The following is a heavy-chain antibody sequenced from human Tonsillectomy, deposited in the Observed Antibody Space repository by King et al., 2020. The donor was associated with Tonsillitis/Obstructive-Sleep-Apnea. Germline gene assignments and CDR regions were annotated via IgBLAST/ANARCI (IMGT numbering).Heavy chain of an antibody. D-gene: IGHD3-9*01. CDR3: ARDLTGDRAFDI. V-gene: IGHV3-21*01. Sequence: VQLVESGGGLVKPGGSLRLSCAASGFTFSSYSMNWFRQAPGKGLEWVSSLSSSSSYIYYADSVKGRFTISRDNAKNSLYLQMNSLRAEDTAVYYCARDLTGDRAFDIWGQGTMVTVSS. CDR1: GFTFSSYS. J-gene: IGHJ3*02. CDR2: LSSSSSYI.